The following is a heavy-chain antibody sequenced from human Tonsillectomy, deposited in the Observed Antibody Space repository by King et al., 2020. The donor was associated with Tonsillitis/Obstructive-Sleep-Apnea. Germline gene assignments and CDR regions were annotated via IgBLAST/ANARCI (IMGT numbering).Heavy chain of an antibody. D-gene: IGHD2-2*01. CDR2: VFSSGGST. CDR3: VREVPDAMWFDP. J-gene: IGHJ5*02. CDR1: GYTFTSYH. V-gene: IGHV1-46*01. Sequence: VQLVESGAEVKKPGASVKVSCKAFGYTFTSYHMHWVRQAPGQGLEWMGIVFSSGGSTRYAQKFQGRVTMTRETSTNTVHMELSSLTSDDTAVYYCVREVPDAMWFDPWGQGTLVTVSS.